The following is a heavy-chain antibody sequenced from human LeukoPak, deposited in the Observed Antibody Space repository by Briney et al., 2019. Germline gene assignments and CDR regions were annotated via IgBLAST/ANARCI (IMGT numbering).Heavy chain of an antibody. CDR3: AKSVYGDYARLFDY. CDR1: GFTFSSYG. CDR2: ISGSGGST. V-gene: IGHV3-23*01. D-gene: IGHD4-17*01. Sequence: GGSLRLSCAASGFTFSSYGMSWVRQAPGKGLEWVSAISGSGGSTYYADSVKGRFTISRDNSKNTLYLQMNSLRAEDTAVYYCAKSVYGDYARLFDYWGQGTLVTVSS. J-gene: IGHJ4*02.